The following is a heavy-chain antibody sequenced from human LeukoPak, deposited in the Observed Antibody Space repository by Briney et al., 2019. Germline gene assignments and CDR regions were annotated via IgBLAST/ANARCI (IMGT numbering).Heavy chain of an antibody. J-gene: IGHJ4*02. V-gene: IGHV3-48*02. CDR3: TRVRLSADDY. CDR1: GFTFSTYN. CDR2: ITSSSTGI. D-gene: IGHD6-25*01. Sequence: GGSLRLSCAASGFTFSTYNMNWVRQAPGKGLEWVSYITSSSTGIYYADSVEGRFTISRDNAKNSLYLQMNSLRDEDTAVYYCTRVRLSADDYWGQGTLVTVSS.